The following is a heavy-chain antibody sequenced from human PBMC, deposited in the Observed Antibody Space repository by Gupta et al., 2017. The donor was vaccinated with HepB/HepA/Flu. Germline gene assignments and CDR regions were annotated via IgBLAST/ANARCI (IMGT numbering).Heavy chain of an antibody. CDR1: GFSFSNSF. V-gene: IGHV3-21*01. CDR2: ISGSSNYI. D-gene: IGHD5-24*01. Sequence: EVQLVESGGGLVTPGGSLRLSCAASGFSFSNSFMNWVRQAPGKGLEWVSSISGSSNYIYYADSLKGRFTISRDNAKNSLYLQMNSLRAEDTAIYYCARGDGYNTEFDYWGQGTLVTVSS. J-gene: IGHJ4*02. CDR3: ARGDGYNTEFDY.